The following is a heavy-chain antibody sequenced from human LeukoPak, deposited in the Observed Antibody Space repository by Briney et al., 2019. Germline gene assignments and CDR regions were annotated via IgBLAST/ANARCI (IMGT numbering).Heavy chain of an antibody. CDR1: GFTFSSYV. D-gene: IGHD3/OR15-3a*01. V-gene: IGHV3-33*06. CDR2: IWYDGSKK. CDR3: AKGTYYDVLEVNYFDY. Sequence: PGRSLRLSCAASGFTFSSYVMHWVRQAPGKGLEWVAVIWYDGSKKYYADSVKGRFTISRDNSKNTLFLLMNSLRAEDTAVYYCAKGTYYDVLEVNYFDYWGQGTLVTVSS. J-gene: IGHJ4*02.